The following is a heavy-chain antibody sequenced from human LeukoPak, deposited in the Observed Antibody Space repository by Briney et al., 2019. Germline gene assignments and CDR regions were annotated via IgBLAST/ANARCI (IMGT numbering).Heavy chain of an antibody. CDR1: GGTFSSYA. J-gene: IGHJ6*03. V-gene: IGHV1-69*06. CDR2: IIPIFGTA. Sequence: SVKVSCKASGGTFSSYAISWVRQAPGQGLEWMGGIIPIFGTANYAQKFQGRVTITADKSTSTAYMELSSLRAEDTAVYYCARSQAGDFWSGYYPPYYYYYMDVWGKGTTVTVSS. D-gene: IGHD3-3*01. CDR3: ARSQAGDFWSGYYPPYYYYYMDV.